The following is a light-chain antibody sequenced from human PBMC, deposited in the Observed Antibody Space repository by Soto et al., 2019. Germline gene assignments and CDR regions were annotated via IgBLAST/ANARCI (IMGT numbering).Light chain of an antibody. V-gene: IGKV3-15*01. Sequence: EIVMTQSPATLSVSPGERATLSCRASQIVTSNLAWYQQKAGQAPRLLIYGASTGATGIPARFSGCGSGTELTLTITSLQSEDFAVYWCQKYKNWQPTFRPGTRLEIK. CDR1: QIVTSN. J-gene: IGKJ5*01. CDR3: QKYKNWQPT. CDR2: GAS.